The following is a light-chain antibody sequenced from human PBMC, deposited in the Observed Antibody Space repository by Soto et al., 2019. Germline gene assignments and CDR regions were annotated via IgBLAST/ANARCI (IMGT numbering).Light chain of an antibody. CDR3: QQLRMYPST. Sequence: IQFTQSPSSLSASVGDRVTITCRASQDIAIYLAWYQQKPGEAPKLLIYAASTLYGGVPSRFSGSGSGTDFALTITSLQAEDFATSYCQQLRMYPSTFGGGTKVEIK. V-gene: IGKV1-9*01. CDR2: AAS. CDR1: QDIAIY. J-gene: IGKJ4*01.